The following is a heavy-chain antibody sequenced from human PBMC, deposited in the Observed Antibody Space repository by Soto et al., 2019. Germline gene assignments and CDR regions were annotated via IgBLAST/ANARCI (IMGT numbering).Heavy chain of an antibody. J-gene: IGHJ5*02. D-gene: IGHD2-15*01. CDR1: GGSISSGGYY. V-gene: IGHV4-31*03. CDR2: IYYSGST. Sequence: SETLSLTCTVSGGSISSGGYYWSWIRQHPGKGLEWIGYIYYSGSTYYNPSLKSRVTISVDTSKNQFSLKLSSVTAADTAVYYCVRSKVAFNWTDLPGQGTLLTVST. CDR3: VRSKVAFNWTDL.